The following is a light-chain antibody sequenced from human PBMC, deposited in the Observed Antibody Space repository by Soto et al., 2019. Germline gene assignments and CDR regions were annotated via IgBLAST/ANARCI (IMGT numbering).Light chain of an antibody. J-gene: IGKJ4*01. CDR1: QGIGNY. CDR2: AAS. V-gene: IGKV1-27*01. Sequence: IQMTQSPSSLSASVGDRVTITCRARQGIGNYLAWYQQKPGKVPKLLIYAASTLQSGVPSGFSGSVSGTDFTLTISSVQPEDVATYYCQKYNSAPLTVGGWTKVEIK. CDR3: QKYNSAPLT.